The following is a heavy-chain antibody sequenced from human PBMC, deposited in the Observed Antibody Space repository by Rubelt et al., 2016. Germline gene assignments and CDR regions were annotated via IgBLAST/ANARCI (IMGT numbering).Heavy chain of an antibody. CDR2: INHSGST. CDR1: GGSFSGYY. Sequence: QVQLQQWGAGLLKPSETLSLTCAVYGGSFSGYYWSWIRQPPGKGLEWIGEINHSGSTNYNPSLKSRVTISVATSKNQFSLELSSVTAADTAVYYCARPGAYYDFWSGYYRDWGQGTLVTVSS. V-gene: IGHV4-34*01. D-gene: IGHD3-3*01. CDR3: ARPGAYYDFWSGYYRD. J-gene: IGHJ4*02.